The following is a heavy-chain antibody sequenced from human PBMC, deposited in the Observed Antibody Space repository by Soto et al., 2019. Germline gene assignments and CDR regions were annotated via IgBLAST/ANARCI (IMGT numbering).Heavy chain of an antibody. J-gene: IGHJ6*02. V-gene: IGHV3-48*01. CDR3: ARASLITMIVAHPLDYGMDV. Sequence: GGSLRLSCAASGFSFSNYAMDWVRQAPGKGLEWVSYISASSSNIRYADSVKGRFTISRDNSKNTLYLQMNSLRAEDTAVYYCARASLITMIVAHPLDYGMDVWAQGTTVTVSS. CDR2: ISASSSNI. D-gene: IGHD3-22*01. CDR1: GFSFSNYA.